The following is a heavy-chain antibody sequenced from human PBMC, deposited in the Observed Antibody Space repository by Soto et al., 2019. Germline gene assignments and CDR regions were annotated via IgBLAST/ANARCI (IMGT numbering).Heavy chain of an antibody. J-gene: IGHJ3*02. Sequence: RESLKISCKGSGYSFTSYWIGWVRQMPGKGLEWMGIIYPGDSDTRYSPSFQGQVTISADQSISTAYLQWSSLKASDTAMYYCARLQRKYCSSTSCYAPDSFDIWGQGTMGTVSS. V-gene: IGHV5-51*01. CDR1: GYSFTSYW. CDR2: IYPGDSDT. CDR3: ARLQRKYCSSTSCYAPDSFDI. D-gene: IGHD2-2*01.